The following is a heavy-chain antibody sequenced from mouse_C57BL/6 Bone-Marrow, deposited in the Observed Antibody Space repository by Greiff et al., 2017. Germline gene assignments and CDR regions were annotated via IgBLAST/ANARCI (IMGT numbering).Heavy chain of an antibody. CDR1: EYEFPSHD. Sequence: EVKVVESGGGLVQPGESLKLSCESNEYEFPSHDMSWVRKTPEKRLELVAAINSDGGSTYYPDTMERRFIISRDNTKKTLYLQMSSLRSEDTALYYCARGSSYGSSYDWYFDVWGTGTTVTVSS. CDR2: INSDGGST. D-gene: IGHD1-1*01. J-gene: IGHJ1*03. CDR3: ARGSSYGSSYDWYFDV. V-gene: IGHV5-2*01.